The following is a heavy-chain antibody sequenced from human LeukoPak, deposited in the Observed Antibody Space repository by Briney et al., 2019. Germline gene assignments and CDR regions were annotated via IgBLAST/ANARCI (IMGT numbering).Heavy chain of an antibody. J-gene: IGHJ4*02. CDR3: ARGPSYYYDSSGYYNNDY. D-gene: IGHD3-22*01. CDR1: GGTFSSYA. V-gene: IGHV1-69*04. Sequence: ASVKVSCKASGGTFSSYAISWVRQAPGQGLEWMGRIIPILGIANHAQKFQGRVTITADKSTSTAYMELSSLRSEDTAVYYCARGPSYYYDSSGYYNNDYWGQGTLVTVSS. CDR2: IIPILGIA.